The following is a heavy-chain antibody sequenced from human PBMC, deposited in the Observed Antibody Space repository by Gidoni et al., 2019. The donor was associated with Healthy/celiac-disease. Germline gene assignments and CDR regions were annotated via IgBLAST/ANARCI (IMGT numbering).Heavy chain of an antibody. CDR3: ARPSSNSGSSPTFDI. Sequence: EVQLVQSGAEVKKPGESLKISGKGSGYSCTSYWIGWVRQMPGKGLEWMGIIYPGDSDTRYSPSFQGQVTISADKSISTAYLQWSSLKASDTAMYYCARPSSNSGSSPTFDIWGQGTMVTVSS. J-gene: IGHJ3*02. V-gene: IGHV5-51*01. D-gene: IGHD3-22*01. CDR2: IYPGDSDT. CDR1: GYSCTSYW.